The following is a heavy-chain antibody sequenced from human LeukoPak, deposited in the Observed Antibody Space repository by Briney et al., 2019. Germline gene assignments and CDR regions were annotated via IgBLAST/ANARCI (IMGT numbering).Heavy chain of an antibody. D-gene: IGHD5-12*01. Sequence: ASVKVSCKASGYTFTSYGISWVRQAPGQGLEWMGWISAYNGNTNYAQKLQGRVTMTTDTSTCTAYMELRSLRSDDTAVYYCARAAWGYSGYDSDYWGQGTLVTVSS. CDR3: ARAAWGYSGYDSDY. CDR2: ISAYNGNT. J-gene: IGHJ4*02. CDR1: GYTFTSYG. V-gene: IGHV1-18*04.